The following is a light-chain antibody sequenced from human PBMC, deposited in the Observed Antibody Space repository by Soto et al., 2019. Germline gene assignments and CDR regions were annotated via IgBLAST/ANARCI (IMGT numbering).Light chain of an antibody. Sequence: EIVMTQSPATLSVSPGERATLSCRASQSVSSNLAWYQQKPGQAPRLLIYGASTSATDIPARFSGSGSDKDFTLTISSLQSEDFAVYYCQQYNNWPRTFGQGTKVEIK. J-gene: IGKJ1*01. CDR3: QQYNNWPRT. CDR2: GAS. CDR1: QSVSSN. V-gene: IGKV3-15*01.